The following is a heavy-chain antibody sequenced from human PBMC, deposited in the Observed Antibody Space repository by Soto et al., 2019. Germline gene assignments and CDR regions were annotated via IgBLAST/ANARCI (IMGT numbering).Heavy chain of an antibody. V-gene: IGHV1-69*01. CDR1: GGTFSSYA. CDR3: ASRGYSYGLYYYGMDV. D-gene: IGHD5-18*01. CDR2: IIPIFGTA. J-gene: IGHJ6*02. Sequence: QVQLVQSGAEVKKPGSSVKVSCKASGGTFSSYAISWVRQAPGQGLEWMGGIIPIFGTANYAQKFQGRVTITADEATSTAYMELSSLRSEDTAVYYCASRGYSYGLYYYGMDVWGQGTTVTVSS.